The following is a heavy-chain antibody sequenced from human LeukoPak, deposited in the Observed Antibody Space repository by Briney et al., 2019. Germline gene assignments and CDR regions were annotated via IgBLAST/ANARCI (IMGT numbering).Heavy chain of an antibody. Sequence: PGRSLRLSCAASGFTFSSYGMHWVRQAPGKGLEWVAVISYDGSNKYYADSVKGRFTISRDNPKNTLYLQMNSLRAEDTAVYYCAKDRGSAYYDFWSGYLSGEYYYGMDVWGQGTTVTVSS. CDR2: ISYDGSNK. CDR3: AKDRGSAYYDFWSGYLSGEYYYGMDV. CDR1: GFTFSSYG. J-gene: IGHJ6*02. V-gene: IGHV3-30*18. D-gene: IGHD3-3*01.